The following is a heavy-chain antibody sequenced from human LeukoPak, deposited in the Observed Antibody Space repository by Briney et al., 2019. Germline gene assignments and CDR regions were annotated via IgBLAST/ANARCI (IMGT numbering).Heavy chain of an antibody. CDR1: GFTFSSYA. CDR2: ISGSGGST. D-gene: IGHD3-9*01. V-gene: IGHV3-23*01. CDR3: AKDLERRYFDWVPIGY. Sequence: GGSLRPSCAASGFTFSSYAMSWVRQAPGKGLEWVSAISGSGGSTYYADSVKGRFTISRDNSKNTLYLQMNSLRAEDTAVYYCAKDLERRYFDWVPIGYWGQGTLVTVSS. J-gene: IGHJ4*02.